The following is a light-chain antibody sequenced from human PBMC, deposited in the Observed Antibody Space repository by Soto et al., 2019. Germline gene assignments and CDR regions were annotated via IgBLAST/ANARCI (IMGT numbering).Light chain of an antibody. CDR3: NSYTTRYTYV. V-gene: IGLV2-14*01. J-gene: IGLJ1*01. Sequence: QSVLTQPASVSGSPGQSITISCTGTSSDVGGYNYVSWYQQHPGRAPKLLIYGVTNRPSGVSNRFSGSKSANTASLTISGLQAEDEADYYCNSYTTRYTYVFGTGTKVNV. CDR2: GVT. CDR1: SSDVGGYNY.